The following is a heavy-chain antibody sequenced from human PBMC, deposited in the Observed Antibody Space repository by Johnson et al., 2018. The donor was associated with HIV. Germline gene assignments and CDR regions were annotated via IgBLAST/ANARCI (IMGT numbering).Heavy chain of an antibody. CDR1: GFTFHDNG. CDR3: ARVLESKVAAGSWAFDI. Sequence: VQLVESGGGVVRPGEPLRLSCAASGFTFHDNGMTWVRQVSGKGLEWVSSINWNGGNTGYADSVKGRFTISRDNSKNTLYLQMNSLTTEDTAVYYCARVLESKVAAGSWAFDIWGQGTMVTVSS. V-gene: IGHV3-20*04. J-gene: IGHJ3*02. CDR2: INWNGGNT. D-gene: IGHD6-13*01.